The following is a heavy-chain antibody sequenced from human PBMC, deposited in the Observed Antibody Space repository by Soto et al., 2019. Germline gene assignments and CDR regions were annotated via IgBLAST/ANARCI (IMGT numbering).Heavy chain of an antibody. Sequence: EFQLVESGGGLVEPGESLRLSCAASGFTFSRYYMNWVRQAPGKGLEWVSSISTTSTYTHYADSLKGRFTISRDNAKKLLYLQMDRLRAEETAVYYCARDDGLSSTNVKAFDIWGQGTKVTVSS. D-gene: IGHD2-2*01. J-gene: IGHJ3*02. CDR1: GFTFSRYY. CDR2: ISTTSTYT. CDR3: ARDDGLSSTNVKAFDI. V-gene: IGHV3-21*01.